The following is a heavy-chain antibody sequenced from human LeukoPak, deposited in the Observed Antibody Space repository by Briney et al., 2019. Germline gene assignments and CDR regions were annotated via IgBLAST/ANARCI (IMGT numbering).Heavy chain of an antibody. CDR1: GFTFSSYA. J-gene: IGHJ4*02. CDR2: ISYDGSNK. Sequence: PERSLRLSCAASGFTFSSYAMHWVRQAPGKGLEWVAVISYDGSNKYYADSVKGRFTISRDNSKNTLYLQMNSLRAEDTAVYYCARDWRGSGSYYFDYWGQGTLVTVSS. V-gene: IGHV3-30*04. CDR3: ARDWRGSGSYYFDY. D-gene: IGHD3-10*01.